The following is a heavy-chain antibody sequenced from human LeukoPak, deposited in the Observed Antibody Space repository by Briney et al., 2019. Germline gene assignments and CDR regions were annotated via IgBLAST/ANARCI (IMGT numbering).Heavy chain of an antibody. CDR3: ATARTLRVTTSFDY. CDR2: ISGSGGST. Sequence: PGGSLRLSCAASGFTFSYYAMSWVRQAPGKGLEWVSAISGSGGSTFYADSVKGRFTISRDNSKDTLYLQVNSLRAEDTAVYYCATARTLRVTTSFDYWGQGTLVTVSS. CDR1: GFTFSYYA. D-gene: IGHD4-17*01. J-gene: IGHJ4*02. V-gene: IGHV3-23*01.